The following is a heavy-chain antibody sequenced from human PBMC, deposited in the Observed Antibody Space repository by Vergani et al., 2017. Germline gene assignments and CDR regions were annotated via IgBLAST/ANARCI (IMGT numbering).Heavy chain of an antibody. Sequence: VQLVESGGGIVKPGGSLRLSCAASGFTFSSYGMHWVRQAPGKGLEWVAVIWYDGSNKYYADSVKGRFTISSDNSKNTLYLQMNSLRAEDTAVYYCARDSRVGATNLDYWGQGTLVTVSS. CDR2: IWYDGSNK. CDR3: ARDSRVGATNLDY. J-gene: IGHJ4*02. V-gene: IGHV3-33*01. D-gene: IGHD1-26*01. CDR1: GFTFSSYG.